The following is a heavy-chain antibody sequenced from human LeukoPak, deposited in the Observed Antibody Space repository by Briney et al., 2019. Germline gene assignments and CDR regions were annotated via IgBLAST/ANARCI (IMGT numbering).Heavy chain of an antibody. CDR3: ARDMAEYSSSISLDY. Sequence: PGGSLRLSCAASGFTFSSYAMHWVRQAPGKGLEWVAVISYDGGNKYHADSVKGRFTISRDNSKNTLYLQMNGLRAEDTAVYYCARDMAEYSSSISLDYWGQGTLVTVFS. CDR1: GFTFSSYA. V-gene: IGHV3-30-3*01. CDR2: ISYDGGNK. J-gene: IGHJ4*02. D-gene: IGHD6-6*01.